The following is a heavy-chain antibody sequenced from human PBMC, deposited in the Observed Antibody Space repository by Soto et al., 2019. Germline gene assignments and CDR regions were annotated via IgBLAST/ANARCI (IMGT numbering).Heavy chain of an antibody. V-gene: IGHV3-21*01. CDR1: GFTFSTYS. CDR2: ISSRSDI. Sequence: PGGSLRLSCVGSGFTFSTYSINWVRQAPGKGLEWVSSISSRSDIYYADSVKGRFTISRDNAKNSVSLQMDSLRAEDTAVYYCAREYTAWPLAYGLDVWGQGTTVTVSS. CDR3: AREYTAWPLAYGLDV. D-gene: IGHD2-2*02. J-gene: IGHJ6*02.